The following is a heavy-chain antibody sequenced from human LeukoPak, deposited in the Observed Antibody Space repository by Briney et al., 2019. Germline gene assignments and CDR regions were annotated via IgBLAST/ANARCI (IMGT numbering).Heavy chain of an antibody. CDR1: GFTFSKYA. CDR3: AKVPDYYDSSGYYREDYYYGMDV. Sequence: GGSLRLSCSASGFTFSKYAMHWVRQAPGKGLEWVSAISGSGGSTYYADSVKGRFTISRDNSKNTLYLQMNSLRAEDTAVYYCAKVPDYYDSSGYYREDYYYGMDVWGQGTTVTVSS. V-gene: IGHV3-23*01. D-gene: IGHD3-22*01. J-gene: IGHJ6*02. CDR2: ISGSGGST.